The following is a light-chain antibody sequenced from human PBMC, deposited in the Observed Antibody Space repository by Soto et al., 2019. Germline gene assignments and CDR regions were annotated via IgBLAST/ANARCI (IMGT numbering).Light chain of an antibody. J-gene: IGKJ2*01. V-gene: IGKV3-15*01. CDR3: QQYNNWPYT. Sequence: EIVMTQSPATLSVSPGERAILSCRASQNVSSNLAWYQQKPGQAPRLLIYGASTRATGIPARFSGSGSGTEFTLTISSLQSEDFAVYYCQQYNNWPYTFGQGTKLEIK. CDR1: QNVSSN. CDR2: GAS.